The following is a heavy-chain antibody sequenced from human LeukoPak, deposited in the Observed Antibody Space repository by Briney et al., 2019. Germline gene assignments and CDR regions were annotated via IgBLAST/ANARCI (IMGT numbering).Heavy chain of an antibody. CDR3: AKTTYNSGWGVDY. D-gene: IGHD6-19*01. V-gene: IGHV3-23*01. Sequence: GGSLRLSCVVSGFTFSTYAMNWVRQAPGKGLEWVSAIGGGGSYTYYADSVKGRFTVSRDNFKNTLYLQMNSLRAEDTALYYCAKTTYNSGWGVDYWGQGTLVTVSS. CDR2: IGGGGSYT. J-gene: IGHJ4*02. CDR1: GFTFSTYA.